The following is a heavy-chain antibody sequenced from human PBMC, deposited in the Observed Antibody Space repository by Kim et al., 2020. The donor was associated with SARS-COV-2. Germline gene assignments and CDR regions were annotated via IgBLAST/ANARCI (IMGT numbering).Heavy chain of an antibody. V-gene: IGHV3-21*01. CDR3: VRIYSYGNFDY. CDR2: ISSSSSYI. Sequence: GGSLRLSCAASGFTFSSSSMNWVRQAPGRGLEWVSSISSSSSYIYSADSVKGRFTISRDNAKNSLYLQMNSLRAEDTAVYYCVRIYSYGNFDYWGQGTLV. J-gene: IGHJ4*02. CDR1: GFTFSSSS. D-gene: IGHD5-18*01.